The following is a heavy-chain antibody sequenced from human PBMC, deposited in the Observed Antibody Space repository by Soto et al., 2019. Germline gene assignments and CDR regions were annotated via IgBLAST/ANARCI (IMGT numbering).Heavy chain of an antibody. D-gene: IGHD4-17*01. V-gene: IGHV4-59*12. J-gene: IGHJ5*02. Sequence: PSETLSLTCTVSGGSISNSYWSWVRQPPGKGLEWIGFCHDSGVTNYNPSLRSRVTISLDTSKNQFSLKVRSVTAADTAVYYCARETYGDYVGYFDPWGQGIQVTVSS. CDR2: CHDSGVT. CDR3: ARETYGDYVGYFDP. CDR1: GGSISNSY.